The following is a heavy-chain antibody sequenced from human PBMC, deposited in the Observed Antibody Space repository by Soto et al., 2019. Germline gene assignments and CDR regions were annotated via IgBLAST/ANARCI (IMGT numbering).Heavy chain of an antibody. J-gene: IGHJ4*02. CDR1: GYSFTSYW. D-gene: IGHD5-12*01. CDR3: ARSKMRRDGYNSGPPEDFDY. CDR2: IYPGDSDT. V-gene: IGHV5-51*01. Sequence: GESLKISCKGSGYSFTSYWIGWVRQMPGKGLEWMGIIYPGDSDTRYSPSFQGQVTISADKSISTAYLQWSSLKASDTAMYYCARSKMRRDGYNSGPPEDFDYWGQGTLVTVSS.